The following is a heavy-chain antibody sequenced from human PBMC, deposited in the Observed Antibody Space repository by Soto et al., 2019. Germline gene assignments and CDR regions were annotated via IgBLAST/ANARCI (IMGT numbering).Heavy chain of an antibody. CDR2: ISSSSSYT. J-gene: IGHJ4*02. D-gene: IGHD2-2*01. CDR3: ARVVVPAAHFDY. CDR1: GFTFSDYY. V-gene: IGHV3-11*06. Sequence: QVQLVESGRGLVKPGGSLRLSCAASGFTFSDYYMSWIRQAPGKGLEWVSYISSSSSYTNYADSVKGRFTISRDNAKNSLYLQMNSLRAEDTAVYYCARVVVPAAHFDYWGQGTLVTVSS.